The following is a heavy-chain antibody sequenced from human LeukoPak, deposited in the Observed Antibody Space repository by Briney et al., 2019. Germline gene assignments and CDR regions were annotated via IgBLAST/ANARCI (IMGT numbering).Heavy chain of an antibody. J-gene: IGHJ4*02. V-gene: IGHV1-69*05. Sequence: SVKVSCKASGGTFSSYAISWVRQAPGQGLEWMGGIIPIFGTANYAQKLQGRVTMTTDTSTSTAYMELRSLRSDDTAVYYCARDLNYYDSSGSYAYWGQGTLVTVSS. CDR2: IIPIFGTA. D-gene: IGHD3-22*01. CDR3: ARDLNYYDSSGSYAY. CDR1: GGTFSSYA.